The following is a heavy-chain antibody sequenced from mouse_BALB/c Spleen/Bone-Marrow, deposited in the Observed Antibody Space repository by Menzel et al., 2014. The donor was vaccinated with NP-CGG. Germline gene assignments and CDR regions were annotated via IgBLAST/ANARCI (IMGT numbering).Heavy chain of an antibody. CDR1: GYAISSYW. V-gene: IGHV1-80*01. J-gene: IGHJ2*01. Sequence: LVESGAELVGPGSSVKISCKASGYAISSYWMNWVKQRPGQGLEWIGQIYPGDGDTNYNGKFKGKATLTADKSSSTAYMQISSLTSEDSAVYFCARGRGWYLDYWGQGTTLTVSS. CDR2: IYPGDGDT. D-gene: IGHD2-3*01. CDR3: ARGRGWYLDY.